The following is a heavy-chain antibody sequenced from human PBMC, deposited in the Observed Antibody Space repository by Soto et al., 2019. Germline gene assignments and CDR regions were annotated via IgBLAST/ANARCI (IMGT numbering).Heavy chain of an antibody. CDR2: ISPSGGST. CDR3: AKHTMVGSWGPLDY. D-gene: IGHD1-26*01. V-gene: IGHV3-23*01. J-gene: IGHJ4*02. Sequence: EVQLLESGGGLIQPGGSLRLSCAASGFTLSSYAMNWVRQAPGKGLEWVSAISPSGGSTYYADSVKGRFTISRDNSKNALVRQMNSLRTEDTAIYYCAKHTMVGSWGPLDYWGQGALVTVSS. CDR1: GFTLSSYA.